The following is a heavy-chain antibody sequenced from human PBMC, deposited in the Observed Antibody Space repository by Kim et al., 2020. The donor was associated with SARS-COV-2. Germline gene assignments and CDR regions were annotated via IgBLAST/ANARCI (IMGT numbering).Heavy chain of an antibody. CDR1: GFTFSSYA. J-gene: IGHJ4*02. Sequence: GGSLRLSCAASGFTFSSYAMHWVRQAPGKGLEWVAVIWYDGSNKYYADSVKGRFTISRDNSKNTLYLQMNSLRAEDTAVYYCAKGGSEWELPDYWGQGTLVTVSS. D-gene: IGHD1-26*01. CDR2: IWYDGSNK. CDR3: AKGGSEWELPDY. V-gene: IGHV3-33*06.